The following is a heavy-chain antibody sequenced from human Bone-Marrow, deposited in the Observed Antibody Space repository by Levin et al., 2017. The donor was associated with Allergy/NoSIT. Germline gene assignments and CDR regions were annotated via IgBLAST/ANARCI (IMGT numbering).Heavy chain of an antibody. J-gene: IGHJ4*02. D-gene: IGHD2-8*02. Sequence: PGGSLRLSCAASGFTFSTYAMHWVRQAPGKGLEWVAVIWNDGSNKYYADSVKGRFTISRDNSKDTLYLQMNSLRAEDTAVFYCARDPGILLAGFQIDYWGQGTLVTVSS. CDR3: ARDPGILLAGFQIDY. V-gene: IGHV3-33*01. CDR1: GFTFSTYA. CDR2: IWNDGSNK.